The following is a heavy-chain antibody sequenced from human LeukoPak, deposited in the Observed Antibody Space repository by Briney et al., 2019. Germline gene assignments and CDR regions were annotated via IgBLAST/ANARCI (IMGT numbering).Heavy chain of an antibody. J-gene: IGHJ5*02. D-gene: IGHD3-9*01. V-gene: IGHV3-43*02. CDR1: GFTFDDYA. Sequence: PGGSLRLSCAASGFTFDDYAMHWVRQAPGKGLEWVSLISGDGGSTYYADSVKGRFTISRDNSKNTLSLQMDSLRAEDTAIYYRAKGKSLTCFDNWGQGALVTVSS. CDR3: AKGKSLTCFDN. CDR2: ISGDGGST.